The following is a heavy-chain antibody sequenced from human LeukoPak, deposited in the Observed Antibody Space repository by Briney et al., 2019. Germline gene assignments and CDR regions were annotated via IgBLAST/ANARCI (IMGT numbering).Heavy chain of an antibody. V-gene: IGHV4-34*01. D-gene: IGHD1-26*01. CDR3: ARGGVVGATIYYFDY. CDR1: GGSFSGYY. CDR2: INHSGST. Sequence: SETLSLTCAVYGGSFSGYYWSWIRQPPGKGLEWIGEINHSGSTNYNPSLKSRVTISVDTSKNQFSLKLSSVTAADTAVYYCARGGVVGATIYYFDYWGQGTLVNVSS. J-gene: IGHJ4*02.